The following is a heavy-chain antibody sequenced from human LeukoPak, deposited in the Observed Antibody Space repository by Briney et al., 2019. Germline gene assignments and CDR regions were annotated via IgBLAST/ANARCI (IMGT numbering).Heavy chain of an antibody. J-gene: IGHJ4*02. CDR2: ISGSGVST. CDR1: GFTFSSYA. D-gene: IGHD2-15*01. Sequence: PGGSLRLSCAASGFTFSSYAMSWVRQAPGNGLEWVSSISGSGVSTYSADSMKGRFTISRDNSKNTVYLQMSSLRVEDTAVYYCAKASGGTCYSSIDYWGQGSLVTVSS. CDR3: AKASGGTCYSSIDY. V-gene: IGHV3-23*01.